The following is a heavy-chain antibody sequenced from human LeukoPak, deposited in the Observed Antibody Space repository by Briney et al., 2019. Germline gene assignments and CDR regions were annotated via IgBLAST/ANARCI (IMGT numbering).Heavy chain of an antibody. V-gene: IGHV3-30-3*01. D-gene: IGHD2-2*01. Sequence: GGSLRLSCAASGFTFSSYAMHWVRQAPGKGLEWVAVISYDGSNKYYADSVKGRFTISRDNSKNTLYLQMNSLRAEDTAVYYCAKELVPAAHYYFDYWGQGTLVTVSS. CDR3: AKELVPAAHYYFDY. CDR1: GFTFSSYA. CDR2: ISYDGSNK. J-gene: IGHJ4*02.